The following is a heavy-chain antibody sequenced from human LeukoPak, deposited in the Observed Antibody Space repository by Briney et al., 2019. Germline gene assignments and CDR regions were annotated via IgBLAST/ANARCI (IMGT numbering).Heavy chain of an antibody. CDR1: GFTFSSYA. D-gene: IGHD4-11*01. CDR2: ISDSGGST. CDR3: AKGGTTVYYGIDV. Sequence: GGSPRLSCAASGFTFSSYAMSWVRQAPGKGLEWVSVISDSGGSTYYAESVKGRFTISRDNSKNTLYLQMNSVRAEDTAEYYCAKGGTTVYYGIDVWGQGTTVTVSS. V-gene: IGHV3-23*01. J-gene: IGHJ6*02.